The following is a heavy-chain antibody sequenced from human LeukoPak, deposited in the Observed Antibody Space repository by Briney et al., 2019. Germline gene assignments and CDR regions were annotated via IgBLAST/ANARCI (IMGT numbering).Heavy chain of an antibody. D-gene: IGHD3-22*01. V-gene: IGHV4-61*02. CDR3: ARASYSYDINGWVPFDY. Sequence: PSETLSLNCTVSGNSISSGDNYWSWIRQPAGKGLDWIGLIYTSGSTNYHPSLTSRVTISGDSSKNQFSLRLSSVTAADTAVYYCARASYSYDINGWVPFDYWGQGTLVTVSS. J-gene: IGHJ4*02. CDR2: IYTSGST. CDR1: GNSISSGDNY.